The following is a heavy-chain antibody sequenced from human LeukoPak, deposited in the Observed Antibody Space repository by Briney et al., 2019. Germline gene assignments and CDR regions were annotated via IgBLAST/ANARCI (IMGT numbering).Heavy chain of an antibody. CDR2: ICGSGVST. CDR3: APPVGSGAYFDY. Sequence: GGSLRLSCAASGFTFSSYAMSWVRQAPGKGLEWLSAICGSGVSTYYADSVKGRFTISRDNSRNTLYLQMNSLRADDTAVYYCAPPVGSGAYFDYWGQGTLVTVSS. V-gene: IGHV3-23*01. CDR1: GFTFSSYA. J-gene: IGHJ4*02. D-gene: IGHD3-10*01.